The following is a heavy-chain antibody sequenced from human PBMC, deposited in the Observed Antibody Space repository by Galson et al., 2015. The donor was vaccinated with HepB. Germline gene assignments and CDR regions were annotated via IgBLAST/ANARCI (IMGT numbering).Heavy chain of an antibody. CDR3: ARVSRELAAAAVYYFDY. V-gene: IGHV1-46*01. Sequence: SVKVSCKASGYTFTSYYMHWVRQAPGQGLEWMGIINPSGGSTSYAQKFQGRVTMTRDTSTSTVYMELSSLRSEDTAVYYCARVSRELAAAAVYYFDYWGQGTLVTVSS. CDR1: GYTFTSYY. CDR2: INPSGGST. D-gene: IGHD6-13*01. J-gene: IGHJ4*02.